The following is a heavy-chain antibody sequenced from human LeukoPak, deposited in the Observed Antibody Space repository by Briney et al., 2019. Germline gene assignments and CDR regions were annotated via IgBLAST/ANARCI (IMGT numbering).Heavy chain of an antibody. D-gene: IGHD4-23*01. J-gene: IGHJ3*02. Sequence: SETLSLTCTVANASVSRHYWNWIRQPPGKGLKWIGYIYYSGSTSYSPSLRSRVTISVDTSKNQFSLKLSSVTAADTAVYYCAREGDYGGNPAWSAFDIWGQGTMVTVSS. CDR3: AREGDYGGNPAWSAFDI. V-gene: IGHV4-59*02. CDR2: IYYSGST. CDR1: NASVSRHY.